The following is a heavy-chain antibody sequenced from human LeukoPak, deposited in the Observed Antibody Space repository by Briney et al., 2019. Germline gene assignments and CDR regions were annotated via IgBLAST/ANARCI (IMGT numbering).Heavy chain of an antibody. Sequence: SETLSLTCTVSGGSISSNYWSWIRQPPGKGLEWIGYIYYSGSTNYNPSLKSRVTISVDTSKNQFSLKLSSVTAADTAVYYCARDLYSSSSDRDYWGQGTLVTVSS. CDR2: IYYSGST. CDR3: ARDLYSSSSDRDY. J-gene: IGHJ4*02. CDR1: GGSISSNY. D-gene: IGHD6-13*01. V-gene: IGHV4-59*12.